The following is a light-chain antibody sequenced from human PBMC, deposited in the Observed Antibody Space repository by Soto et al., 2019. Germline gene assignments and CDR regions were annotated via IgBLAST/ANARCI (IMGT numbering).Light chain of an antibody. Sequence: MQRNQSRPAPLGKVGNSVTIATRASQTISSWLAWYQQKPGKAPKLLIYKASTLKSGVPSRFSGSGAGTEFTLTISSLQPDDVATYYCQHHNRYSEAFGQGTKVDIK. CDR1: QTISSW. CDR3: QHHNRYSEA. CDR2: KAS. J-gene: IGKJ1*01. V-gene: IGKV1-5*03.